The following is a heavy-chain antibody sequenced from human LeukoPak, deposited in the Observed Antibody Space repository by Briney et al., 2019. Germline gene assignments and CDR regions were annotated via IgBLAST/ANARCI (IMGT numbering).Heavy chain of an antibody. D-gene: IGHD3-3*01. CDR3: ARQVSWAIFGGNWFDP. Sequence: DPSETLSLTCTVSGGSISSYYWGWIRQPPGKGLEWIGSIFHSGNTYYNPSLKSRVTISVDTSKNQFPLKLSSVTAADTAVYYCARQVSWAIFGGNWFDPWGQGTLVTVSS. J-gene: IGHJ5*02. V-gene: IGHV4-38-2*02. CDR2: IFHSGNT. CDR1: GGSISSYY.